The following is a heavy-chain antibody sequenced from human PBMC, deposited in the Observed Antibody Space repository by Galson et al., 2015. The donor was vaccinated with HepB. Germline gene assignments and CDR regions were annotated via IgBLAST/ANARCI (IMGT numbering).Heavy chain of an antibody. D-gene: IGHD1-26*01. CDR1: GFTFSSYG. CDR3: ATLGNSGY. J-gene: IGHJ4*02. V-gene: IGHV3-30*03. Sequence: SLRLSCAASGFTFSSYGMHWVRQAPGKGLEWVAVISYDGSNKYYADSVKGRFTISRDNSKNTLYLQMNSLRAEDTAVYYCATLGNSGYWGQGTLVTVSS. CDR2: ISYDGSNK.